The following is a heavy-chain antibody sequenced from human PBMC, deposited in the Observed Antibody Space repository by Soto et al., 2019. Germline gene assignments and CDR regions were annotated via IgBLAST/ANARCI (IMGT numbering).Heavy chain of an antibody. V-gene: IGHV2-5*02. Sequence: QITLKESGPTRVKPTQTLALTCTFSGFSLSTSGVGVGWIRQSPGKAPEWLALIYWDDDKRYSPSLKTRLNITPNTTNNQVGQSRANLDTLATATSDCAHRLEGGSDWRTGTFGDWCRGSLVCVSS. J-gene: IGHJ3*01. D-gene: IGHD1-1*01. CDR1: GFSLSTSGVG. CDR3: AHRLEGGSDWRTGTFGD. CDR2: IYWDDDK.